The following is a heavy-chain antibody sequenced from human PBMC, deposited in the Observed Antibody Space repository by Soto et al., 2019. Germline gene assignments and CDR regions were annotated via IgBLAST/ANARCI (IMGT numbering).Heavy chain of an antibody. CDR1: GYTFTSYY. D-gene: IGHD1-7*01. CDR3: ASASVNWNYPLFYYYYGMDV. Sequence: RASVKVSCKASGYTFTSYYMHWVRQAPGQGLEWMGIINPSGGSTSYAQKFQGRVTMTRDTSTSTVYMELSSLRSEDTAVYYCASASVNWNYPLFYYYYGMDVWGQGTTVTVSS. V-gene: IGHV1-46*01. CDR2: INPSGGST. J-gene: IGHJ6*02.